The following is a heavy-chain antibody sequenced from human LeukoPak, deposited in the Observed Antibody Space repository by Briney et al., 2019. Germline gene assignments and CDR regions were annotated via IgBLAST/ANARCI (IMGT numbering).Heavy chain of an antibody. CDR3: ARELDPAWFGEPRRYYFDY. Sequence: ASVKVSCKASGYTFTSYYMHWVRQAPGQGLEWMGGIIPIFGTANYAQKFQGRVTITADESTSTAYMELSSLRSEDTAVYYCARELDPAWFGEPRRYYFDYWGQGTLVTVSS. D-gene: IGHD3-10*01. CDR2: IIPIFGTA. CDR1: GYTFTSYY. J-gene: IGHJ4*02. V-gene: IGHV1-69*13.